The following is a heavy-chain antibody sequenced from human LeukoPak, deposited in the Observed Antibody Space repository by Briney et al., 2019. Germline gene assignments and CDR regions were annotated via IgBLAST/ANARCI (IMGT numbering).Heavy chain of an antibody. CDR1: GFTFSSYS. CDR3: ARAYYGDRRGHYYYGMDV. D-gene: IGHD4-17*01. V-gene: IGHV3-21*01. Sequence: SGGSLRLSCAASGFTFSSYSMNWVRQAPGKGLEWVSSISSSSSYIYYADSVKGRFTISRDNAKNSLYLQMNSLRAEDTAVYYCARAYYGDRRGHYYYGMDVWGKGTTVTVSS. J-gene: IGHJ6*04. CDR2: ISSSSSYI.